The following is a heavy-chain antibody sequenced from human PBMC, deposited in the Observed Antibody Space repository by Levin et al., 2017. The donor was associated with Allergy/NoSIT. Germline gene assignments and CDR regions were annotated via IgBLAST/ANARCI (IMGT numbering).Heavy chain of an antibody. Sequence: SVKVSCKASGGTFSSYAISWVRQAPGQGLEWMGRIIPILGIANYAQKFQGRVTITADKSTSTAYMELSSLRSEDTAVYYCARALSATRSAFDYWGQGTLVTVSS. CDR1: GGTFSSYA. J-gene: IGHJ4*02. D-gene: IGHD2-15*01. CDR3: ARALSATRSAFDY. CDR2: IIPILGIA. V-gene: IGHV1-69*04.